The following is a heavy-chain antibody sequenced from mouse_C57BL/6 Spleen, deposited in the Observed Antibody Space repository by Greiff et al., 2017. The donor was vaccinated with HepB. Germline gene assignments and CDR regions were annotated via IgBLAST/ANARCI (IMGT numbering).Heavy chain of an antibody. V-gene: IGHV5-17*01. CDR1: GFTFSDYG. J-gene: IGHJ4*01. D-gene: IGHD1-1*01. Sequence: EVQLVESGGGLVKPGGSLKLSCAASGFTFSDYGMHWVRQAPEKGLEWVAYISSGSSTIYYADTVKGRFTISRDNAKNTLFLQMTSLRSEDTAMYYCARGFTTVVRAMDYWGQGTSVTVSS. CDR2: ISSGSSTI. CDR3: ARGFTTVVRAMDY.